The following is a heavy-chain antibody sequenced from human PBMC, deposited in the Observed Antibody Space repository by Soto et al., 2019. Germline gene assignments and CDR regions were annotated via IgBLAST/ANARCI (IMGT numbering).Heavy chain of an antibody. D-gene: IGHD5-12*01. Sequence: QVHLVQSGVEVKTPGASVKVSCQASGYTLFTYDISWVRQAPGQGLEWMGWISTYSGDTKYAQKFQGRGTMTADTSTTTAYLELRSLRSHDTAVYYCARHHGPTTSENGFDPGGQGTLVTVSS. J-gene: IGHJ5*02. CDR3: ARHHGPTTSENGFDP. CDR1: GYTLFTYD. V-gene: IGHV1-18*01. CDR2: ISTYSGDT.